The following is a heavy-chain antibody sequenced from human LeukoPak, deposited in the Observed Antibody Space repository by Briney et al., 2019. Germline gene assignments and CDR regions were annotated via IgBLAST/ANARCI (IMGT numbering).Heavy chain of an antibody. CDR2: MYRSGST. D-gene: IGHD2-2*01. V-gene: IGHV4-38-2*01. CDR3: VSQVVPAAIPDAFDI. CDR1: GFSISTGYY. Sequence: SETLSLTCAVSGFSISTGYYWGWIRQPPGKGLEWIGSMYRSGSTYYNPSLKGRMTISLDTSKNQFSLKLNSVTAADTALYYCVSQVVPAAIPDAFDIWGRGTMVSVSS. J-gene: IGHJ3*02.